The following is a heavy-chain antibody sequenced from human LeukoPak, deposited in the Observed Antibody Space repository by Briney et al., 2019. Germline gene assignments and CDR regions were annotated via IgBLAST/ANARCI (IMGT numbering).Heavy chain of an antibody. D-gene: IGHD5-24*01. Sequence: QTGGSLRLSCAASGFTFSSYGMHWVRQAPGKGLEWVAFIRYDGSNKYYADSVKGRFTISRDNSKNTLYLQMNSLRAEDTAVYYCAKGGRDGYNFDYWGQGTLVTVSS. V-gene: IGHV3-30*02. J-gene: IGHJ4*02. CDR1: GFTFSSYG. CDR3: AKGGRDGYNFDY. CDR2: IRYDGSNK.